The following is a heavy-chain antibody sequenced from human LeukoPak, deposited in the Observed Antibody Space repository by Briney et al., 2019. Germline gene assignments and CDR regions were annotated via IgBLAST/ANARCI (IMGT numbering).Heavy chain of an antibody. Sequence: PSETLSLTCAVYGGSFSGYYWSWIRQPPGKGLEWIGEINHSGSTNYNPSLKSRVTISVDTSKNQFSLKLSSVTAADTAVYYCARREDGRYTIDYWGQGNPGHRLL. D-gene: IGHD5-24*01. CDR2: INHSGST. V-gene: IGHV4-34*01. J-gene: IGHJ4*02. CDR1: GGSFSGYY. CDR3: ARREDGRYTIDY.